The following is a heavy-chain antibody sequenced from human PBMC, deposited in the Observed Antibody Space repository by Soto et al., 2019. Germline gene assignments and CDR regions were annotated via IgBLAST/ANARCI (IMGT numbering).Heavy chain of an antibody. CDR3: ARARESRGQGADDFDDFDD. Sequence: QVQLQESGPGLVKPSQTLSLTCSVSSGSLASGGYYWTWIRHLPGKGLEWIGYIYYGGNPYHNPSLKSPVTISMDTSLNQFSLKLSSVTAADTAIDFWARARESRGQGADDFDDFDDWGQGILVTVSS. CDR1: SGSLASGGYY. D-gene: IGHD3-3*01. V-gene: IGHV4-31*01. CDR2: IYYGGNP. J-gene: IGHJ4*02.